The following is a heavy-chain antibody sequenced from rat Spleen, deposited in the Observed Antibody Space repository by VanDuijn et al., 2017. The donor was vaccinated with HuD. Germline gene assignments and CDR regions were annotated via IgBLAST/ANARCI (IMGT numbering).Heavy chain of an antibody. CDR2: ISTSGGST. D-gene: IGHD4-3*01. Sequence: EVQLVESGGGLVQPGRSLKLSCAASGFTFSNYDMAWVRQAPTKGLAWVVSISTSGGSTYYRDSVKGRFTVSRDNAKSTLYLQMDSLRSEDTATYYCARQGSGYFDYWGQGVMVTVSS. V-gene: IGHV5-25*01. CDR1: GFTFSNYD. CDR3: ARQGSGYFDY. J-gene: IGHJ2*01.